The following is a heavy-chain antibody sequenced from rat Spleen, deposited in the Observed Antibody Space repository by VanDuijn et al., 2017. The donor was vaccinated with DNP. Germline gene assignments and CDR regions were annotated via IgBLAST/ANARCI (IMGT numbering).Heavy chain of an antibody. CDR1: GYSITSNY. Sequence: EVQLQESGPGLVKPSQSLSLTCSVTGYSITSNYWGWIRKFPGNKMEWIGHISYSGSTSYNPSLKSRISITRDTSKNQFFLQLNSVTTEDTATYYCARHTTGIPDYWYFDFWGPGTMVTVSS. V-gene: IGHV3-1*01. J-gene: IGHJ1*01. D-gene: IGHD1-9*01. CDR2: ISYSGST. CDR3: ARHTTGIPDYWYFDF.